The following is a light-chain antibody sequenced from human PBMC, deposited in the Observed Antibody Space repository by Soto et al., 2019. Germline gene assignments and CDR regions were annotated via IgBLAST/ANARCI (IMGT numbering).Light chain of an antibody. CDR1: SSDVGGYDF. CDR3: CSYAGSYTLWV. CDR2: DVT. J-gene: IGLJ3*02. Sequence: QSALTQPRSVSGSPGQSVTISCTGTSSDVGGYDFVSWYQQHPGKAPKLMIYDVTKRPSGVPDRFSGSKSGNSASLTISGLQAEDEADYHCCSYAGSYTLWVFGGGTKLTVL. V-gene: IGLV2-11*01.